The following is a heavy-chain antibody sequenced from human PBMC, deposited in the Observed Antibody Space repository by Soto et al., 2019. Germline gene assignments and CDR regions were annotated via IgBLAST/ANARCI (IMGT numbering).Heavy chain of an antibody. CDR3: ARGGYSYGHTTYYYYGMDV. V-gene: IGHV4-59*01. CDR2: IYYSGST. D-gene: IGHD5-18*01. Sequence: NPSETLSLTCTVSGGSISSYYWSWIRQPPGKGLEWIGYIYYSGSTNYNPSLKSRVTISVDTSKNQFSLKLSSVTAADTAVYYCARGGYSYGHTTYYYYGMDVWGQGTTVTVS. CDR1: GGSISSYY. J-gene: IGHJ6*02.